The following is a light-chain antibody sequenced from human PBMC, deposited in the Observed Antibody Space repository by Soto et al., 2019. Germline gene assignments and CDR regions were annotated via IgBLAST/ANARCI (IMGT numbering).Light chain of an antibody. CDR3: QQFDNSPWT. J-gene: IGKJ1*01. V-gene: IGKV3-20*01. CDR2: GTS. Sequence: EIVLTQFPGTLSLSPGERATLSCRASQTVSSTYLAWYQQKPGQAPRLLIYGTSTRATDIPDRFSGSGSGTDFTLTIARLEPEDFAVYYCQQFDNSPWTFGQGTKVEIK. CDR1: QTVSSTY.